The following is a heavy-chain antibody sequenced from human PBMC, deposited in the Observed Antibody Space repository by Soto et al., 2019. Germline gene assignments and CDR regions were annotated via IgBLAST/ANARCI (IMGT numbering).Heavy chain of an antibody. CDR2: IIPIFGTA. V-gene: IGHV1-69*13. D-gene: IGHD1-20*01. CDR3: ARDLAPAMYTWNRPNWFDP. Sequence: SVKVSCKASGYTFTSYGISWVRQAPGQGLEWMGGIIPIFGTANYAQKFQGRVTITADESTSTAYMELSSLRSEDTAVYYCARDLAPAMYTWNRPNWFDPWGQGTLVTVS. CDR1: GYTFTSYG. J-gene: IGHJ5*02.